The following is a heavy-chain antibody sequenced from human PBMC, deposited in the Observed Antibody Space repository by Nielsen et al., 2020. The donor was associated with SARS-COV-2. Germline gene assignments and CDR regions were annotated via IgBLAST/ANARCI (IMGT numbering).Heavy chain of an antibody. Sequence: GESLKISCAASGFTFSGYAMSWVRQAPGKGLEWVSAISGSGGSTYYADSVKGRFTISRDNSKNTLYLQMNSLRAEDTAVYYCAKDSGWIQQYWGQGTLVTVSS. D-gene: IGHD5-18*01. J-gene: IGHJ4*02. CDR2: ISGSGGST. CDR3: AKDSGWIQQY. CDR1: GFTFSGYA. V-gene: IGHV3-23*01.